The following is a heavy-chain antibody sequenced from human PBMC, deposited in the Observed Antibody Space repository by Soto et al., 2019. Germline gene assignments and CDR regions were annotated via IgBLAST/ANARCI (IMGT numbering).Heavy chain of an antibody. D-gene: IGHD6-13*01. V-gene: IGHV3-23*01. CDR2: ISGSGGST. CDR3: AKIISGAGIAY. J-gene: IGHJ4*02. Sequence: GGSLRLSCAASGFTFSNYAMTGVRQAPGKGLEWVSTISGSGGSTYYADSVKGRFTISRDSSKNTLYLQMNSLTAEDTAVYYCAKIISGAGIAYWGQGTLVTVSS. CDR1: GFTFSNYA.